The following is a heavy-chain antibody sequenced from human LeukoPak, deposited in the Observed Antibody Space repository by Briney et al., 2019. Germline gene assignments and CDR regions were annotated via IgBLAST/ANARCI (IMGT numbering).Heavy chain of an antibody. Sequence: PSETLSLTCTVSGASICSFYWNWIRQPPGKGLEWIASIYLSGRVYYNTSLRSRVSISIDTSRHQISLHLTSVTAADTAVYYCAGVDTAMIGGDYYYGMDVWGQGTTVTVSS. D-gene: IGHD5-18*01. CDR3: AGVDTAMIGGDYYYGMDV. J-gene: IGHJ6*02. V-gene: IGHV4-4*09. CDR1: GASICSFY. CDR2: IYLSGRV.